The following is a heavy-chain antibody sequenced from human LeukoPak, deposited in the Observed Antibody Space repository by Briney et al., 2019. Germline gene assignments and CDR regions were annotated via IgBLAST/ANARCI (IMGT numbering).Heavy chain of an antibody. Sequence: ASVKVSCKASGGSFSSYAISWVRQAPGQGLEWMGWISAYNGNTNYAQKLQGRVTMTTDTSTSTAYMELRSLRSDDTAVYYCARDKITLGAFDIWGQGTMVTVSS. CDR1: GGSFSSYA. CDR2: ISAYNGNT. CDR3: ARDKITLGAFDI. V-gene: IGHV1-18*01. D-gene: IGHD3-10*01. J-gene: IGHJ3*02.